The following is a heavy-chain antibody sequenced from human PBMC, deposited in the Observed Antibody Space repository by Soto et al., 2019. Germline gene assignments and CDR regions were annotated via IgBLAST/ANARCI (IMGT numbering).Heavy chain of an antibody. Sequence: QVQLVQSGAEVKKPGSSVKVSCKASGVTFSSYAIIWVRQAPGQGLEWMGGIIPIFGTANYAQKFQGRDTITAYESTSTAYMELSSLRSEDTAVYYCARLDGEPAEDWFDPWGQGTLVTVSS. CDR3: ARLDGEPAEDWFDP. CDR1: GVTFSSYA. D-gene: IGHD2-2*01. V-gene: IGHV1-69*01. J-gene: IGHJ5*02. CDR2: IIPIFGTA.